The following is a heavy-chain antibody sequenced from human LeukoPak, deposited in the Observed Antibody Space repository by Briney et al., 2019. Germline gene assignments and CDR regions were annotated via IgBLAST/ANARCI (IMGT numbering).Heavy chain of an antibody. D-gene: IGHD4-11*01. V-gene: IGHV1-2*02. Sequence: ASVKVSCKASGYTFTSYGISWVRQAPGQGLEWMGWINPKSGDPIYVQKFQGRVTLTRDTSIDTVYLELSSLKSDDTAVYYCARDPGHDTSNYGGLDFWGQGTLVTVSS. CDR3: ARDPGHDTSNYGGLDF. CDR2: INPKSGDP. J-gene: IGHJ4*02. CDR1: GYTFTSYG.